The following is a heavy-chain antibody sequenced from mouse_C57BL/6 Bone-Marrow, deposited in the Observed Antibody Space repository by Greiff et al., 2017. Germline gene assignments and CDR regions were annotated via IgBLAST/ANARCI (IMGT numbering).Heavy chain of an antibody. J-gene: IGHJ2*01. V-gene: IGHV1-22*01. CDR1: GYTFTDYN. CDR2: INPNNGGT. Sequence: VHVKQSGPELVKPGASVKMSCKASGYTFTDYNMHWVKQSHGKSLEWIGYINPNNGGTSYNQKFKGKATLTVNKSSSTAYMELRSLTSEDSAVYYCAFGITTVVASGYWGQGTTLTVSS. D-gene: IGHD1-1*01. CDR3: AFGITTVVASGY.